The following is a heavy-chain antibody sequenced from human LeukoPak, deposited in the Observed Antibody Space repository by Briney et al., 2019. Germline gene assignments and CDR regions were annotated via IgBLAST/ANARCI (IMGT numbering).Heavy chain of an antibody. CDR1: GYSFTSYG. CDR3: ARAFPIAVAGTGFYYFDY. Sequence: ASVKVSCKASGYSFTSYGISWVRQAPGHVLEWMGWIRAYNGNTNYAQKLQGRVTMTTDTSTSTAYMELRSLRSDDTAVYYCARAFPIAVAGTGFYYFDYWGQGTLVTVSS. D-gene: IGHD6-19*01. CDR2: IRAYNGNT. V-gene: IGHV1-18*01. J-gene: IGHJ4*02.